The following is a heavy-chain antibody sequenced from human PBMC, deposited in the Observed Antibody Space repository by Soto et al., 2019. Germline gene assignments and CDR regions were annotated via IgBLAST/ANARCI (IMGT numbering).Heavy chain of an antibody. CDR3: SREDGGGGRRHDF. CDR1: GYTFAMHY. V-gene: IGHV1-46*01. CDR2: INPSDGST. Sequence: QVQLVQSGAEVKKPGASVKISCKTSGYTFAMHYIHWVRQVPGQGLEWMGMINPSDGSTSYVQKLKGRVTMTRDTSETTVFLNMSRLTSHDTAVFYCSREDGGGGRRHDFWGQGTLVTVSS. D-gene: IGHD2-15*01. J-gene: IGHJ4*02.